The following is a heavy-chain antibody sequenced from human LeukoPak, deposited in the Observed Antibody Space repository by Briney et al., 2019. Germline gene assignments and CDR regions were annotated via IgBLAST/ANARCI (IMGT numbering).Heavy chain of an antibody. D-gene: IGHD3-3*01. J-gene: IGHJ6*03. CDR2: ISSSGSTI. CDR3: ARVLRFLEWLLDYMDV. CDR1: GFTFSSYG. V-gene: IGHV3-48*04. Sequence: GGSLRLSCAASGFTFSSYGMNWVRQAPGKGLEWVSYISSSGSTIYYADSVKGRFTISRDNAKNSLYLQMNSLRAEDTAVYYCARVLRFLEWLLDYMDVWGKGTTVTVSS.